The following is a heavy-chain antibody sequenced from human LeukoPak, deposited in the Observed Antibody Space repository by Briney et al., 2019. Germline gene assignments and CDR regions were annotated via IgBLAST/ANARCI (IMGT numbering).Heavy chain of an antibody. CDR2: IYYSGST. V-gene: IGHV4-39*07. D-gene: IGHD3-3*01. CDR1: GGSISSSSYY. CDR3: ARGRVLSPLRFLEWLLGGTFDY. J-gene: IGHJ4*02. Sequence: SETLSLTCTVSGGSISSSSYYWGWIRQPPGKGLEWIGSIYYSGSTYYNPSLKSRVTISVDTSKNQFSLKLSSVTAADTAVYYCARGRVLSPLRFLEWLLGGTFDYWGQGTLVTVSS.